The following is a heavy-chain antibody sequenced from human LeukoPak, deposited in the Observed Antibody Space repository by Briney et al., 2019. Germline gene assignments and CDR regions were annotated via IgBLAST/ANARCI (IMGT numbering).Heavy chain of an antibody. Sequence: SETLSLTCAVYGGSFSGYYWSWIRQPPGKGLEWIGEINHSGSTNYNPSLKSRVTISVDTSKNQFSLKLSSVTAADTAVYYCARGNPYYYYHMDVWGKGTTVTISS. CDR2: INHSGST. CDR1: GGSFSGYY. V-gene: IGHV4-34*01. J-gene: IGHJ6*03. CDR3: ARGNPYYYYHMDV.